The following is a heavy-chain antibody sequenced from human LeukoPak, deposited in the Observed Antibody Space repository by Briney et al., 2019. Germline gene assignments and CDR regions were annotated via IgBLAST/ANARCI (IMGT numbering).Heavy chain of an antibody. D-gene: IGHD4-17*01. CDR3: ARLGTTVTTFDY. CDR1: GGSISSYY. V-gene: IGHV4-39*01. Sequence: SETLSLTCTVSGGSISSYYWGWIRQPPGKGLEWIGSIYYSGSTYYNPSLKSRVTISVDTSKNQFSLKLSSVTAADTAVYYCARLGTTVTTFDYWGQGTLVTVSS. J-gene: IGHJ4*02. CDR2: IYYSGST.